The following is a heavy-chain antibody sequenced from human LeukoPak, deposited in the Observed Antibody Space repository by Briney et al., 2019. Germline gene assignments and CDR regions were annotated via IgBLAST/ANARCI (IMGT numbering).Heavy chain of an antibody. V-gene: IGHV4-34*01. CDR3: AYWGSYRYLDD. D-gene: IGHD3-16*02. CDR2: INHSGST. CDR1: GGSFSGYY. Sequence: SETLSLTCAVYGGSFSGYYWSWIRQPPGKGLEWIGEINHSGSTNYNPSLKSRVTISVDTSKNQFSLKLSSVTAADTAVYYCAYWGSYRYLDDWGQGTLVTVSS. J-gene: IGHJ4*02.